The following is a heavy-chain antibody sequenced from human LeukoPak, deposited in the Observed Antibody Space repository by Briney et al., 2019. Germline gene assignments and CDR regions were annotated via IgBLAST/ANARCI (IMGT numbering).Heavy chain of an antibody. CDR3: ARDAALWFGERYFDY. Sequence: PGGSLRLSCAASGFTFSSYWMSWVRQAPGKGLEWVANIKQDGSEKYYVDSVKGRFTISRDNAKNSLYLQMNSLRAEDTAVYYCARDAALWFGERYFDYWGQGTLVTVSS. V-gene: IGHV3-7*01. D-gene: IGHD3-10*01. CDR2: IKQDGSEK. J-gene: IGHJ4*02. CDR1: GFTFSSYW.